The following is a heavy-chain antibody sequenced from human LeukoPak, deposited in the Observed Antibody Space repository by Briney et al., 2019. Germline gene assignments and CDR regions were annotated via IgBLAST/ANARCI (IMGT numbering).Heavy chain of an antibody. CDR3: ARADNFGVSYYDSSGYSPKRGGYDY. V-gene: IGHV1-69*05. CDR2: IIPIFGTA. CDR1: GGTFSSYA. J-gene: IGHJ4*02. D-gene: IGHD3-22*01. Sequence: SVKVSCKASGGTFSSYAISWVRQAPGQGLEWMGGIIPIFGTANYAQKFQRRVTITTDESTSTAYMELSSLRSEDTAVYYCARADNFGVSYYDSSGYSPKRGGYDYWGQGTLVTVSS.